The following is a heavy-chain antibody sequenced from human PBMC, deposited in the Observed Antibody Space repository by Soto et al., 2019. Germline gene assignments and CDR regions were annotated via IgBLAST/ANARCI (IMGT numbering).Heavy chain of an antibody. CDR1: GGSISSSNW. Sequence: SETLSLTCAVSGGSISSSNWWSWVRQPPGKGLEWIGEIYHSGSTNYNPSLKSRVTISVDKSKNQFSLKLSSVTAADTAVYYCARHAAFCSSTSCYPYGGYYFDYWGQGTLVTVSS. CDR3: ARHAAFCSSTSCYPYGGYYFDY. D-gene: IGHD2-2*01. J-gene: IGHJ4*02. V-gene: IGHV4-4*02. CDR2: IYHSGST.